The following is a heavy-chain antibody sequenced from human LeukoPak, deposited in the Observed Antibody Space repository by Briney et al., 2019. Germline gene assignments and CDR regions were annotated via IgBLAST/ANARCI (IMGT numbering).Heavy chain of an antibody. D-gene: IGHD3-3*01. Sequence: GGSLRLSCAASGFTFSSYAMSWVRQAPGKGLEWVSAISGSGGSTYYADSVKGRFTISRDNSKNTLYLQMNSLRAEDTAVYYCAKGITILGVVPGGMDVWGQGTTVTVSS. V-gene: IGHV3-23*01. J-gene: IGHJ6*02. CDR2: ISGSGGST. CDR3: AKGITILGVVPGGMDV. CDR1: GFTFSSYA.